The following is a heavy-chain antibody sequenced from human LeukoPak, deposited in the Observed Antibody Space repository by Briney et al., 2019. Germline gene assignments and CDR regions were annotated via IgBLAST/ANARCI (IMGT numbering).Heavy chain of an antibody. V-gene: IGHV3-30*18. CDR1: GFTFSSYG. Sequence: PGGSLRLSCAASGFTFSSYGMHWVRQAPGKGLEWVAVISYDGSNKYYADSVKGRFTISRDNSKNTLYLQMNSLRGEDTAVYYCAKESSGGWYFDYWGQGTLVTVSS. CDR2: ISYDGSNK. D-gene: IGHD6-19*01. J-gene: IGHJ4*02. CDR3: AKESSGGWYFDY.